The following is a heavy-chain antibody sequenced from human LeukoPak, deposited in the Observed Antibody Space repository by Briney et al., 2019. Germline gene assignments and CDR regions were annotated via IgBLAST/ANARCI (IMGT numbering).Heavy chain of an antibody. CDR2: IYYSGST. J-gene: IGHJ4*02. CDR1: GGSISSYY. CDR3: ARHSTVADYYFDY. Sequence: PSETLSLTCTVSGGSISSYYWSWIRQPPGKGLEWIGYIYYSGSTNYNPSLKSRVAISVDTSKNQFSLKLSSVTAADTAVYYCARHSTVADYYFDYWGQGTLVTVSS. D-gene: IGHD6-19*01. V-gene: IGHV4-59*08.